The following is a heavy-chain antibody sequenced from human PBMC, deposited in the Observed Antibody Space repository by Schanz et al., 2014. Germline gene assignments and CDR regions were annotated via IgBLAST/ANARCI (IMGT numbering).Heavy chain of an antibody. J-gene: IGHJ4*01. V-gene: IGHV3-11*05. CDR2: ISGTTTYT. D-gene: IGHD6-13*01. Sequence: QVQLVGSGGGLVKPGGSLRLSCAASGFTFSDYYMSWIRQAPGKGLEWVAYISGTTTYTNYADSVKGRFTISRDNAKNSLYLQRNSLRAEDTAVYYCAREQIMAAAGLVDYWGHGTLVTVSS. CDR1: GFTFSDYY. CDR3: AREQIMAAAGLVDY.